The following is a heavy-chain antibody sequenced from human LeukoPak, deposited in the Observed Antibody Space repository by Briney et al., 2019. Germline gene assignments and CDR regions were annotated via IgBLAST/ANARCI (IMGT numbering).Heavy chain of an antibody. J-gene: IGHJ4*02. CDR3: ARGTLYSGWSYYFDY. Sequence: SETLSLTCSVSGGSISLSYYYWGWIRQPPGKALEWIGSVYYSGTTSYNPSLKSRVTISVDMSKNHFSLRLSSVTAADTAMYYCARGTLYSGWSYYFDYWGQGSEVTVSS. V-gene: IGHV4-39*07. CDR1: GGSISLSYYY. CDR2: VYYSGTT. D-gene: IGHD6-19*01.